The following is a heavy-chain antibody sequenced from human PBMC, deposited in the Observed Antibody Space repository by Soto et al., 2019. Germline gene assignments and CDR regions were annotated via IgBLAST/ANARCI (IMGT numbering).Heavy chain of an antibody. CDR3: ARDSPYYDSSGSTRAFDI. J-gene: IGHJ3*02. V-gene: IGHV4-30-2*01. CDR1: GGSISSGGYS. Sequence: PSETLSLTCADSGGSISSGGYSWSWIRQPPGKGLEWIGYIYHSGSTYYNPSLKSRVTISVDRSKNQFSLKLSSVTAADTAVYYCARDSPYYDSSGSTRAFDIWGQGTMVTVSS. CDR2: IYHSGST. D-gene: IGHD3-22*01.